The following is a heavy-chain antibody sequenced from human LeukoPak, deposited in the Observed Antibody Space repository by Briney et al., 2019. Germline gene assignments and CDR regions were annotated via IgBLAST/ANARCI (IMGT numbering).Heavy chain of an antibody. Sequence: ASVKVSCKASGYTFTGYYMHWVRQAPGQGLEWMGRINPNSGGTNYAQKFQGRVTMTRDTSISTAYMELSRLRSDDTAVYYCAGGYGDYDANDYWGRGTLVTVSS. CDR3: AGGYGDYDANDY. CDR1: GYTFTGYY. CDR2: INPNSGGT. D-gene: IGHD4-17*01. J-gene: IGHJ4*02. V-gene: IGHV1-2*06.